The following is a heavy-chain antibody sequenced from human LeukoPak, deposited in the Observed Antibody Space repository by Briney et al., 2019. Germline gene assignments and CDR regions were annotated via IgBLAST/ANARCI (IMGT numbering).Heavy chain of an antibody. D-gene: IGHD2-2*01. CDR3: ATHCSSTSCYERAYFQH. CDR2: IKHSGST. J-gene: IGHJ1*01. CDR1: GGSFSGYY. V-gene: IGHV4-34*01. Sequence: SETLSLTCAVYGGSFSGYYWIWLRQPPGKALEWFGEIKHSGSTNYNPPLMSRVTISVDTSKDQFSLKLSSVTAADTAVYYCATHCSSTSCYERAYFQHWGQGTLVTVSS.